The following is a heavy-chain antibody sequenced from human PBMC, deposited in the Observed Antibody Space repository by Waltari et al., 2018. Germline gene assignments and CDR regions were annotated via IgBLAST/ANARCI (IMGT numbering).Heavy chain of an antibody. J-gene: IGHJ4*02. CDR1: GFSVSSNY. CDR3: ASNKGWYGDGYFDN. CDR2: LCGGVDT. D-gene: IGHD6-19*01. Sequence: EVQLVESGGGLIQPGGSLRRSCAASGFSVSSNYMSWVGQAPGRGGGGSRRQGRGLGWVLLLCGGVDTKYTAAGRVRFIIARDNSKNMLYLQRNSLRADDTAVYYCASNKGWYGDGYFDNWGQGTLVTVSS. V-gene: IGHV3-53*01.